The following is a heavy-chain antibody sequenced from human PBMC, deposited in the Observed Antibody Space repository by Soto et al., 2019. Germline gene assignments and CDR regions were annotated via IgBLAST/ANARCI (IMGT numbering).Heavy chain of an antibody. J-gene: IGHJ4*02. CDR1: GYTFTGYY. V-gene: IGHV1-2*02. Sequence: GASVKVSCKASGYTFTGYYMHWVRQAPGQGLEWMGWINPNSGGTNYAQKFQGGVTMTRDTSISTAYMELSRLRSDDTAVYYCARDRYSGSYYFFYWGQGTLVTVSS. CDR3: ARDRYSGSYYFFY. D-gene: IGHD1-26*01. CDR2: INPNSGGT.